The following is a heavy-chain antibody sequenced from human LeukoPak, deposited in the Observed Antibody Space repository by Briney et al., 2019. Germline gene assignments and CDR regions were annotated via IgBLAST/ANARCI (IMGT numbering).Heavy chain of an antibody. V-gene: IGHV4-59*01. Sequence: KPSETLSLTCGVYGGSLSGYYWSWIRQPPGKGLEWIGYIYYSGSTYYNPSLKSRVTISVDTSKNQFSLKLSSVTAADTAVYYCARSLHWNMSWFDPWGQGTLVTVSS. CDR2: IYYSGST. CDR1: GGSLSGYY. CDR3: ARSLHWNMSWFDP. J-gene: IGHJ5*02. D-gene: IGHD1/OR15-1a*01.